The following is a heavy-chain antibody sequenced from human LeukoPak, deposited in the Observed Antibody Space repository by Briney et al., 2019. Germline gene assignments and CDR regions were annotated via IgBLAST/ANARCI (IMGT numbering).Heavy chain of an antibody. Sequence: SQTLSLTCAISGDSVSNNSAVWNWIRQSPSRGLEWLGRTYYRSKWYNDYGASVTSRITVNPDTSQNQFSLQLNSVTPEDTAVYYCVRSQYWRFDDWGQGTLVTVSS. CDR3: VRSQYWRFDD. V-gene: IGHV6-1*01. D-gene: IGHD2-8*02. CDR1: GDSVSNNSAV. J-gene: IGHJ4*02. CDR2: TYYRSKWYN.